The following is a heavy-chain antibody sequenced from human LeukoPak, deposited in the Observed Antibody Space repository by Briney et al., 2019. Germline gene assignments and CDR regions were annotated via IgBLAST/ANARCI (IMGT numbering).Heavy chain of an antibody. D-gene: IGHD3-10*01. CDR2: MNPNSGNT. CDR3: ARAHLRGLWFL. J-gene: IGHJ4*02. V-gene: IGHV1-8*01. CDR1: GYTFTNYD. Sequence: ASVKVSCKASGYTFTNYDINWVRQATGQGLEWMGWMNPNSGNTGYTQKFQGRVTLTRNTSISTAYMELSSLRSEDTAVYYCARAHLRGLWFLWGQGTLVTVSS.